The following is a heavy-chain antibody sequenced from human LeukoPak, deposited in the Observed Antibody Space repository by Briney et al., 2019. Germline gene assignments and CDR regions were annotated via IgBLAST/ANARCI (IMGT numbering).Heavy chain of an antibody. J-gene: IGHJ3*02. V-gene: IGHV1-2*02. CDR1: GYTFTSYG. Sequence: ASVKVSCKASGYTFTSYGISWVRQAPGQGLEWMGIINPSGGSTNYAQKFQGRVTMTRDTSISTAYMEVSRLTSNDTAVYYCAENRGSERTFDIWGQGTMVTVSS. CDR3: AENRGSERTFDI. D-gene: IGHD1-26*01. CDR2: INPSGGST.